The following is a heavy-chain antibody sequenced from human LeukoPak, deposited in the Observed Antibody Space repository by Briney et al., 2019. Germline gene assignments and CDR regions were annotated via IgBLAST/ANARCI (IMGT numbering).Heavy chain of an antibody. J-gene: IGHJ6*02. V-gene: IGHV1-2*02. Sequence: GASVTVSCKASGYTFTGYYMHWVRQAPGQGLEWMGWINPNSGGTNYAQKFQGRVTMTRDTSISTAYMELSRLRSDDTAVYYCARDVGLGATYYYYYGMDVWGQGTTVTVSS. CDR1: GYTFTGYY. CDR3: ARDVGLGATYYYYYGMDV. CDR2: INPNSGGT. D-gene: IGHD3-16*01.